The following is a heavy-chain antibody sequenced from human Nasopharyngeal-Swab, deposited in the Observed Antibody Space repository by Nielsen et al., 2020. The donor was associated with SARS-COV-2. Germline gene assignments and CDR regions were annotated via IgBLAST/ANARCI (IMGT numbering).Heavy chain of an antibody. CDR1: GFTFSSYG. V-gene: IGHV3-30*19. D-gene: IGHD5-12*01. Sequence: GESLKISCAASGFTFSSYGMHWVRQAPGKGLEWVAVISYDGSNKYYVDSVKGRFTISRDNSKNTLYLQMNSLRAEDTAVYYCASGYSGYGGNFDYWGQGTLVTVSS. CDR2: ISYDGSNK. J-gene: IGHJ4*02. CDR3: ASGYSGYGGNFDY.